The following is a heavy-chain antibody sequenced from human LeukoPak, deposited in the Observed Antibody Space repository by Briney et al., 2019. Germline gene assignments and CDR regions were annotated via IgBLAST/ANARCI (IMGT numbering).Heavy chain of an antibody. CDR2: IYYSGST. D-gene: IGHD3-9*01. J-gene: IGHJ4*02. Sequence: SETLSLTCTVSGGSISSYYWSWIRQPPGKGLEWIGYIYYSGSTNYNPSLKSRVTISVDTSKNQFSLKLSSVTAADTPVYYCARGGLRYFDWSHWGQGTLVTVSS. CDR1: GGSISSYY. V-gene: IGHV4-59*01. CDR3: ARGGLRYFDWSH.